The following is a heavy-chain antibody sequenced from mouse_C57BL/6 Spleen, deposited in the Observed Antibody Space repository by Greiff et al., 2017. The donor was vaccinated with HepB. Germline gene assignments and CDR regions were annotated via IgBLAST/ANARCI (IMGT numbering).Heavy chain of an antibody. CDR2: IYPGDGDT. Sequence: VQLQQSGPELVKPGASVKISCKASGYAFSSSWMNWVKQRPGKGLEWIGRIYPGDGDTNYNGKFKGKATLTADKSSSTAYMQLSSLTSADSAVYFCARALYYGSSGAMDYWGQGTSVTVSS. CDR1: GYAFSSSW. V-gene: IGHV1-82*01. CDR3: ARALYYGSSGAMDY. J-gene: IGHJ4*01. D-gene: IGHD1-1*01.